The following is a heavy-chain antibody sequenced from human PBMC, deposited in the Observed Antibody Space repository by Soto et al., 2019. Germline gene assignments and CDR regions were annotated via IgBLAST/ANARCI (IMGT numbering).Heavy chain of an antibody. J-gene: IGHJ6*03. CDR3: ARGPVLRWFGELFYYYYMDV. CDR1: GYTFTSYD. V-gene: IGHV1-8*01. Sequence: ASVKVSCKASGYTFTSYDINWVRQATGQGLEWMGWMNPNSGNTGYAQKFQGRVTMTRNTSISTAYMELSSLRSEDTAVYYCARGPVLRWFGELFYYYYMDVWGKGTTVTVSS. D-gene: IGHD3-10*01. CDR2: MNPNSGNT.